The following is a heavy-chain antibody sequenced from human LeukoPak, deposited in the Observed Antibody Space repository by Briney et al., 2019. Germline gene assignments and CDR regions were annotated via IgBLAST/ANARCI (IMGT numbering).Heavy chain of an antibody. V-gene: IGHV4-34*01. Sequence: PSETLSLTCAVYGGSFSGYYWTWIRQPPRKGLEWIGEIDHSGSTNYNPSLKSRVTISVDTSKNQFSLKLTSVTAADTAVYYCARQTGSGLFILPGGQGTLVTVSS. CDR3: ARQTGSGLFILP. D-gene: IGHD3/OR15-3a*01. J-gene: IGHJ4*02. CDR2: IDHSGST. CDR1: GGSFSGYY.